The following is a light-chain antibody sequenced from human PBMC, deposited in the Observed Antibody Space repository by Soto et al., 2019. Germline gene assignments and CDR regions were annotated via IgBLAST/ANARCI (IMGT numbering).Light chain of an antibody. CDR1: QDIGKN. Sequence: DIQMTQSPSSLSASVGDRVTIICRASQDIGKNLAWYQQKPGQVPKLLIHLTSTLQSGVPSRFSGSGSGTDVTLTISSLQPEDVASYYCQKYNSVPATFGQGTKVEI. J-gene: IGKJ1*01. CDR2: LTS. CDR3: QKYNSVPAT. V-gene: IGKV1-27*01.